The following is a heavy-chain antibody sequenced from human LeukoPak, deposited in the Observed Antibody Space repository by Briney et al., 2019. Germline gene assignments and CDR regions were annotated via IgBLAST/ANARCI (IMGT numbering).Heavy chain of an antibody. J-gene: IGHJ6*03. Sequence: GGSLRLSCAASGFTFSSYEMNWVRQAPGKGLEWVSYISSSGSTKYYADSVKGRFTISRDNSKNTLYLQMNSLRAEDTAVYYCAKGRVLLWFGAKQREGYYMDVWGKGTTVTVSS. CDR2: ISSSGSTK. D-gene: IGHD3-10*01. V-gene: IGHV3-48*03. CDR1: GFTFSSYE. CDR3: AKGRVLLWFGAKQREGYYMDV.